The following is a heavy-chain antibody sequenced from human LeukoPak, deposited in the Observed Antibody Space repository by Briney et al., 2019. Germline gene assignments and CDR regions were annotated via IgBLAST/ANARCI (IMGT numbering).Heavy chain of an antibody. D-gene: IGHD3-10*01. CDR3: AKDRWFGEFFDY. V-gene: IGHV3-23*01. Sequence: PGGSLTLFCAPSGLTFSIYGMSWARQPRGGGLGCVSAIRGSGGSTYHAACVEGRLTLSRDNSKNTLYLQMNSLRAEDTAVYYCAKDRWFGEFFDYWGQGTLVTVSS. J-gene: IGHJ4*02. CDR1: GLTFSIYG. CDR2: IRGSGGST.